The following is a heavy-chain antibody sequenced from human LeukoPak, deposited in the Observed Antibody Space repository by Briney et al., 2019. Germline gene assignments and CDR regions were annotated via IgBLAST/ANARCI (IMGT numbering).Heavy chain of an antibody. CDR3: ARQGGRNYGDYVLTP. V-gene: IGHV4-61*02. Sequence: TLSLTCTVSGGSVSSGSYYWSWIRQPAGKGLEWIGRIYTSGNTNYNPSLKSRVTISIDTSKNQFSLNLTSVTATDTAVYYCARQGGRNYGDYVLTPWGQGTLVTVSS. D-gene: IGHD4-17*01. CDR2: IYTSGNT. J-gene: IGHJ5*02. CDR1: GGSVSSGSYY.